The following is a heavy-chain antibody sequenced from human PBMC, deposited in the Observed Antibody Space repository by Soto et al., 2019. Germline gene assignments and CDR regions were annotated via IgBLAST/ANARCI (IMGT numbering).Heavy chain of an antibody. CDR1: GYTFTSYY. CDR3: ARNPRTDCSSTSCWPYFDY. CDR2: INPSGGST. J-gene: IGHJ4*02. D-gene: IGHD2-2*01. Sequence: ASVKVSCKASGYTFTSYYMHWVRQAPGQGLEWMGIINPSGGSTSYAQKFQGRVTMTRDTSTSTVYMELSSLRSEDTAVYYCARNPRTDCSSTSCWPYFDYWGQGTLVTVSS. V-gene: IGHV1-46*01.